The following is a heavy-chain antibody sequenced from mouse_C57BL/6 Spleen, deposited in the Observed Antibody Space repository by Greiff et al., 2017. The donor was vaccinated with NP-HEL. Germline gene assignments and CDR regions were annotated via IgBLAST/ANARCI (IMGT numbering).Heavy chain of an antibody. D-gene: IGHD3-2*02. CDR3: ARDQQLRLLDY. CDR2: ISDGGSYT. J-gene: IGHJ2*01. V-gene: IGHV5-4*01. CDR1: GFTFSSYA. Sequence: EVMLVESGGGLVKPGGSLKLSCAASGFTFSSYAMSWVRQTPEKRLEWVATISDGGSYTYYPDNVKGRFTISRDNAKNNLYLQMSHLKSEDTAMYYCARDQQLRLLDYWGQGTTLTVSS.